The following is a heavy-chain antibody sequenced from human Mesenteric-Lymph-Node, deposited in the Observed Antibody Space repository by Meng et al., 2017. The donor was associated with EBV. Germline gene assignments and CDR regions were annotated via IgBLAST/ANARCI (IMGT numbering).Heavy chain of an antibody. CDR2: IYHSGGT. Sequence: VQLQGPGPGLVKPSGTLSLTCTVSGVSITSNNWWTWVRQPPGKGLEWIGKIYHSGGTNYNPSLESRVTISVDKSTNQFSLRVSSVTAADTAVYYCARNVQSCSGSNCYHWFDPWGQGTLVTVSS. V-gene: IGHV4-4*02. D-gene: IGHD2-2*01. J-gene: IGHJ5*02. CDR1: GVSITSNNW. CDR3: ARNVQSCSGSNCYHWFDP.